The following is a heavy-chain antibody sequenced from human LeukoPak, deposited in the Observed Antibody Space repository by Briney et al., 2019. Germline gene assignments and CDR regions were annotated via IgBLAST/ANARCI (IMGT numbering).Heavy chain of an antibody. CDR2: ISWNSGTI. CDR3: AKDNRRHYTSGPNPDSLH. V-gene: IGHV3-9*01. J-gene: IGHJ4*02. D-gene: IGHD6-19*01. Sequence: PGGSLRLSCAGSGSIFNNYAMLWVRQPPGKGLEWVSGISWNSGTIDYADSVRGRFTISRDNAKNSLYLQMDSLRVEDTAFYYCAKDNRRHYTSGPNPDSLHWGQGALVTVSS. CDR1: GSIFNNYA.